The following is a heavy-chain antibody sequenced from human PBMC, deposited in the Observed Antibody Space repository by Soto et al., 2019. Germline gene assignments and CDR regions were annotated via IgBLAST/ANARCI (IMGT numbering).Heavy chain of an antibody. CDR1: GESFGAYY. CDR2: VYHSGDT. V-gene: IGHV4-34*01. Sequence: VHLQQWGAGLLRPSETLSLTCTVSGESFGAYYWSWIRQSPGKGLEWIGEVYHSGDTKYNLSLKSRVPISEDPSKNQFSLRMTSMTAADTGVYYCARGFSNSVTTRFDSWGQGTLVTVSS. J-gene: IGHJ4*02. D-gene: IGHD4-17*01. CDR3: ARGFSNSVTTRFDS.